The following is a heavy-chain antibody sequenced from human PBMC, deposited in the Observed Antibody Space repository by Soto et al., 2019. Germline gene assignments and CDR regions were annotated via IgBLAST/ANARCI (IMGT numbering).Heavy chain of an antibody. D-gene: IGHD6-13*01. J-gene: IGHJ4*02. Sequence: PSETLSLTCTVSGGSVNTEDYYWTWIRQHPGKGLERIGSISYAGSTYFTPSLLSRLTMSVDTSNNQFSLMLTSVTAADTAVYYCXRERGISSSWYLGCFDYWGPGTLVTVSS. CDR1: GGSVNTEDYY. V-gene: IGHV4-31*03. CDR3: XRERGISSSWYLGCFDY. CDR2: ISYAGST.